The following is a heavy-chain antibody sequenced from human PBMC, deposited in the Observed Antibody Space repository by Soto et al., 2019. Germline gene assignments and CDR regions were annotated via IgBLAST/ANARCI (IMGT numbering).Heavy chain of an antibody. CDR1: GYTFTGYY. Sequence: ASVKVSCKASGYTFTGYYMHWVRQAPGQGLEWMGWINPNSGGTNYAQKFQGWVTMTRDTSISTAYMELSRLRSDDTAVYYCARDPGYCSGGSCRENNWFDPWGQGTLVTVSS. CDR2: INPNSGGT. J-gene: IGHJ5*02. V-gene: IGHV1-2*04. CDR3: ARDPGYCSGGSCRENNWFDP. D-gene: IGHD2-15*01.